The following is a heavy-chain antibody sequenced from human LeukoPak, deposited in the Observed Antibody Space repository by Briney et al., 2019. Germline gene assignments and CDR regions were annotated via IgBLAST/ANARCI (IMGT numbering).Heavy chain of an antibody. CDR3: AKDRVIVVVPSFDS. CDR1: GLTFGSVA. D-gene: IGHD2-15*01. J-gene: IGHJ4*02. V-gene: IGHV3-23*01. CDR2: ISSTGSST. Sequence: GGSLRLSCAPSGLTFGSVAMSWGGQAAGKGGGGGSGISSTGSSTYYADSVTGKFTVSRDNSKNTAYLKMNSLRAEDTAIYYCAKDRVIVVVPSFDSWGLGTLVTVSS.